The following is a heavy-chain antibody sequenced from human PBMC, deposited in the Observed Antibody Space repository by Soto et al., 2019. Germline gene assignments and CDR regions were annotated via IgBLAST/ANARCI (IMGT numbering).Heavy chain of an antibody. J-gene: IGHJ4*02. CDR3: ARLRRADYYDSSGLEFDY. CDR1: GGTFSSYA. V-gene: IGHV1-69*13. CDR2: IIPIFGTA. D-gene: IGHD3-22*01. Sequence: SVKVSCKXSGGTFSSYAISWVRQAPGQGLEWMGGIIPIFGTANYAQKFQGRVTITADESTSTAYMELSSLRSEDTAVYYCARLRRADYYDSSGLEFDYWGQGTLVTVSS.